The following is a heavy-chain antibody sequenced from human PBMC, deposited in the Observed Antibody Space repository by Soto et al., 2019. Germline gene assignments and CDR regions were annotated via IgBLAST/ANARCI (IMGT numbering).Heavy chain of an antibody. D-gene: IGHD5-18*01. Sequence: QVQLVESGGGVVQPGRSLRLSCAASGFTFSSYGMHWVRQAPGKGLEWVAVIWYDGSNKYYADSVKGRFTISRDNSKNTLYLQMNSLRAEDTAVYYCARDKRAPYSFFDYWGQGTLLTVSS. V-gene: IGHV3-33*01. J-gene: IGHJ4*02. CDR1: GFTFSSYG. CDR3: ARDKRAPYSFFDY. CDR2: IWYDGSNK.